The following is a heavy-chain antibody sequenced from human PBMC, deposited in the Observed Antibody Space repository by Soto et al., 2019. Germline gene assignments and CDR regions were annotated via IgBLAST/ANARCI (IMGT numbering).Heavy chain of an antibody. CDR3: AKASDGDYSYYYYYMDV. D-gene: IGHD4-17*01. CDR1: GFTFSSYA. CDR2: ISGSGGST. J-gene: IGHJ6*03. V-gene: IGHV3-23*01. Sequence: GGSLRLSCAASGFTFSSYAMSWVRQAPGKGLEWVSAISGSGGSTYYADSVKGRFTISRDNSKNTLYLQMNSLRAEDTAVYYCAKASDGDYSYYYYYMDVWGKGTTVTVSS.